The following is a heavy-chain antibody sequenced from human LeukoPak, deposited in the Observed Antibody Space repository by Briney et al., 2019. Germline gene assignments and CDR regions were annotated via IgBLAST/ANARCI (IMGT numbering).Heavy chain of an antibody. CDR3: ARRGEEVPDMGALYYFDY. Sequence: ASVKVSCKASGYTFTGYYMHWVRQAPGQGLEWMGWINPNSGGTNYAQKFQGRVTMTRDTSISTAYMELSRLRSDDTAVYYCARRGEEVPDMGALYYFDYWGQGTLVTVSS. J-gene: IGHJ4*02. V-gene: IGHV1-2*02. CDR1: GYTFTGYY. CDR2: INPNSGGT. D-gene: IGHD2-2*01.